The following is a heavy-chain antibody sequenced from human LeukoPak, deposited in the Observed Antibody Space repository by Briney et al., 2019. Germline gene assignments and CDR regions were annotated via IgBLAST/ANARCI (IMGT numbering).Heavy chain of an antibody. CDR2: ISSSSSYI. D-gene: IGHD3-3*01. Sequence: AGGSLRLSCAASGFTFSSYSMNWVRQAPGKGLEWVSSISSSSSYIYYADSVKGRFTISRDNAKNSLYLQMNSLRAEDTAVYYYARDSGALYLEWLLSPIDYWGQGTLVTVSS. CDR1: GFTFSSYS. V-gene: IGHV3-21*01. CDR3: ARDSGALYLEWLLSPIDY. J-gene: IGHJ4*02.